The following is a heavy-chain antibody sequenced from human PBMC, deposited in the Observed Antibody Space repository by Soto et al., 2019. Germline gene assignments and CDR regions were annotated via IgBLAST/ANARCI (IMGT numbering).Heavy chain of an antibody. V-gene: IGHV4-31*03. Sequence: QVQLQESGPGLVKPSQTLSLTCTVSGCSISSGGYYWSWIRQHPGKGLEWIGYIYYRGSTYYNPSLKSRISISVDTSKNQFSLKLSSVTAADTAVYYCARGVLAARPSDAFDIWGQGTMVTVSS. CDR1: GCSISSGGYY. CDR2: IYYRGST. D-gene: IGHD6-6*01. J-gene: IGHJ3*02. CDR3: ARGVLAARPSDAFDI.